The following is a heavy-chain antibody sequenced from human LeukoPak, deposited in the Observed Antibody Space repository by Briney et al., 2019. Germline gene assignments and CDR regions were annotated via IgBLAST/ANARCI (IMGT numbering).Heavy chain of an antibody. CDR3: ARAGSYYFDY. V-gene: IGHV3-30*03. CDR1: GFTFSSYG. Sequence: GRSLRLSCAASGFTFSSYGIHWVRQASGKGLEWVALISYDGTNKYYTDSVKGRFTISRDNSKNTLNLQMNSLRAQDTAVYYCARAGSYYFDYWGQGTPVTVSS. D-gene: IGHD6-19*01. CDR2: ISYDGTNK. J-gene: IGHJ4*02.